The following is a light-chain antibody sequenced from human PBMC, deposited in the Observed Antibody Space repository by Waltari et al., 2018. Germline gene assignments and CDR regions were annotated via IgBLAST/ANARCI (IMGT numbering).Light chain of an antibody. CDR2: RAS. CDR3: QQYVDYWT. Sequence: IQMTQSPSNLSASVGDTVTITCRASEDINKWLTWYQQKPGQAPRVLMYRASRLETGGPSRFSGSGSGTELTLTINSLQPDDFATYYCQQYVDYWTFGQGTKVEVK. J-gene: IGKJ1*01. V-gene: IGKV1-5*03. CDR1: EDINKW.